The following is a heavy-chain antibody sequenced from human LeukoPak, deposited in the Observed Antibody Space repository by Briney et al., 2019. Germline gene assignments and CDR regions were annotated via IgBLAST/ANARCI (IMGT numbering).Heavy chain of an antibody. CDR1: GYSISSGYY. CDR2: IYHSGST. D-gene: IGHD6-19*01. V-gene: IGHV4-38-2*02. CDR3: ASTLYSSGWYFDY. Sequence: SETLSLTCTVSGYSISSGYYWGWIRQSPGKGLEWIGSIYHSGSTNYNPSLKSRVTISVDTSKNQFSLKLSSVTAADTAVYYCASTLYSSGWYFDYWGQGTLVTVSS. J-gene: IGHJ4*02.